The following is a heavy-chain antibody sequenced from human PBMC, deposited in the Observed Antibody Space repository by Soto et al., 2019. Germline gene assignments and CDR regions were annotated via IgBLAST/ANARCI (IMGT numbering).Heavy chain of an antibody. D-gene: IGHD3-22*01. CDR1: GCSISSGGYY. CDR2: ISYSGST. Sequence: QVQLQESGPGLVKPSQTLSLTCTVSGCSISSGGYYWSWIRQHPGKGLEWIGYISYSGSTDYNPSLKSRVTISVDTSKNQSSLKLSSVTAADTAVYYCAIGSSGYYPTTFDYWGQGTLVTVSS. CDR3: AIGSSGYYPTTFDY. J-gene: IGHJ4*02. V-gene: IGHV4-31*03.